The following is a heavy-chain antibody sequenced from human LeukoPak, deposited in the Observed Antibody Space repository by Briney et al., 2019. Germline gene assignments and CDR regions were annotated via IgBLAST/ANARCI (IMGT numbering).Heavy chain of an antibody. D-gene: IGHD5-12*01. J-gene: IGHJ4*02. CDR2: ISSSSSYI. CDR3: ASQGSGYDSPIDH. CDR1: GFTFSSYA. V-gene: IGHV3-21*01. Sequence: GGSLRLSCAASGFTFSSYAMNWVRQAPGKGLEWVSSISSSSSYIYYADSVKGRFTISRDNARNSLYLQMNSLRAEDTAVYYCASQGSGYDSPIDHWGQGTLVTVSS.